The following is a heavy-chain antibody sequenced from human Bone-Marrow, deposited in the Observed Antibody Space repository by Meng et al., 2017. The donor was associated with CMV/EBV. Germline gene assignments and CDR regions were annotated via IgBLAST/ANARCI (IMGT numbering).Heavy chain of an antibody. CDR3: TRDRAARRSRYYGMDV. CDR1: GFTFSGSA. J-gene: IGHJ6*02. Sequence: GGSLRLSCAASGFTFSGSAMHWVRQASGKGLEWVGRIRSKANNYATAYAASVKGRFTISRDDSENTAFLQMNSLKTEDTAVYYCTRDRAARRSRYYGMDVWGQGTTVTVSS. CDR2: IRSKANNYAT. D-gene: IGHD6-6*01. V-gene: IGHV3-73*01.